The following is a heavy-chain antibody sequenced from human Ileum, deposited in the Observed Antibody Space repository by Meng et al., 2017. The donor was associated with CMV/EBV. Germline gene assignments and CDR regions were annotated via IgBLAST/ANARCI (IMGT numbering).Heavy chain of an antibody. J-gene: IGHJ6*02. Sequence: GGSLRLSCAASGFAFSSYAMSWVRQAPGKGLEWVSSIKGSGDKTYYADSVKGRFTISRDNSKTTLYLQMNSLRADDTAVYYCAKDSSYSSSSPLDYYYYYGMDVWGQGTTVTVSS. V-gene: IGHV3-23*01. CDR2: IKGSGDKT. CDR1: GFAFSSYA. D-gene: IGHD6-6*01. CDR3: AKDSSYSSSSPLDYYYYYGMDV.